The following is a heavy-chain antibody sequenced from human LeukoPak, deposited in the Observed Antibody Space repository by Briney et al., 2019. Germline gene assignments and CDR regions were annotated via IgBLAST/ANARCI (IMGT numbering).Heavy chain of an antibody. CDR1: GFTFSSYS. J-gene: IGHJ6*03. V-gene: IGHV3-21*01. D-gene: IGHD3-22*01. CDR2: ISSSSSYI. Sequence: GGSLRLSCAASGFTFSSYSMNWVRQAPGKGLEWVSSISSSSSYIYYADSVKGRFTISRDNAKNSLYLQMNSLRAEDTAVYYCASNYYDSSGYYLGYYYYYMDVWGKGTTVTVSS. CDR3: ASNYYDSSGYYLGYYYYYMDV.